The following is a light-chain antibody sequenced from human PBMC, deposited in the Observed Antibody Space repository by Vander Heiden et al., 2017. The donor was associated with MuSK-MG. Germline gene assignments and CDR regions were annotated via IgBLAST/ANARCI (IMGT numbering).Light chain of an antibody. CDR1: SSNIGSKY. V-gene: IGLV1-47*03. Sequence: QSVLAQPHSASGTPGQRVTISCSGSSSNIGSKYVYWYKHLPGTAPKLLIYRDNQRPSGVPERFSGSKSGTSAYLAISGLWSEDEADYYCAAWDDSLSGRVFGGGTKLTVL. CDR2: RDN. CDR3: AAWDDSLSGRV. J-gene: IGLJ3*02.